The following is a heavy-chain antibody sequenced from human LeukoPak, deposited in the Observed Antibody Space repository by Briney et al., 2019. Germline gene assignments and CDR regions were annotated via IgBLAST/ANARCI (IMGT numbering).Heavy chain of an antibody. D-gene: IGHD3-22*01. CDR1: GFTFSSYS. CDR3: ARDRHRYSYDTGGYPPY. CDR2: ISSSSSTI. J-gene: IGHJ4*02. Sequence: GGSLRLPCAASGFTFSSYSMIWVRQAPGKGLEWVSYISSSSSTIYYADSVKGRFTISRDNAKNSLYLQMNSLRAEDTAVYYCARDRHRYSYDTGGYPPYWGQGTLVTVSS. V-gene: IGHV3-48*01.